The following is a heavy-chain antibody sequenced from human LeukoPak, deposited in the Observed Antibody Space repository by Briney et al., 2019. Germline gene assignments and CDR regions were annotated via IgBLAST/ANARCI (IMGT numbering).Heavy chain of an antibody. CDR3: ARDGQWLHPGHYYYYMDV. CDR1: GYTFTGYY. D-gene: IGHD6-19*01. CDR2: INPNSGGT. V-gene: IGHV1-2*02. J-gene: IGHJ6*03. Sequence: ASVKVSCKASGYTFTGYYMHWVRQAPGQGLEWMGWINPNSGGTNYAQKFQGRVTMTRDTSTSTVYMELSSLRSEDTAVYYCARDGQWLHPGHYYYYMDVWGKGTTVTVSS.